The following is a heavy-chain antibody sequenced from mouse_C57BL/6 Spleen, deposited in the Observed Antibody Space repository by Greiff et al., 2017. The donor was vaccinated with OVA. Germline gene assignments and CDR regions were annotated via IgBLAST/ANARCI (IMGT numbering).Heavy chain of an antibody. CDR1: GYTFTDYY. CDR2: IYPGSGNT. CDR3: ARSGYGSHYFDY. J-gene: IGHJ2*01. D-gene: IGHD1-1*01. Sequence: VQVVESGAELVRPGASVKLSCKASGYTFTDYYINWVKQRPGQGLEWIARIYPGSGNTYYNEKFKGKATLTAEKSSSTAYMQLSSLTSEDSAVYFCARSGYGSHYFDYWGQGTTLTVSS. V-gene: IGHV1-76*01.